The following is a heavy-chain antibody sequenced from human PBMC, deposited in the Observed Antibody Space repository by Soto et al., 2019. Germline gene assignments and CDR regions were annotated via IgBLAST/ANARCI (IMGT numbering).Heavy chain of an antibody. D-gene: IGHD6-19*01. V-gene: IGHV3-30-3*01. Sequence: ESGGGVVHPGRSLRLSCAASGFTFSTYAMHWVRQAPGKGLEWVAVISYDGSNKYYADSVKGRFTISRDNSKNTLYLQMNSLRAEDTAVYYCARDKSPYSSGWHNRHFDYWGQGSLVTVSS. CDR2: ISYDGSNK. J-gene: IGHJ4*02. CDR1: GFTFSTYA. CDR3: ARDKSPYSSGWHNRHFDY.